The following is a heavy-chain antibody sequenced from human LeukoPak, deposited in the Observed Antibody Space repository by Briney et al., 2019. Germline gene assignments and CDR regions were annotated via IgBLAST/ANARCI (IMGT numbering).Heavy chain of an antibody. D-gene: IGHD4-17*01. CDR2: ISYDGSNK. V-gene: IGHV3-30*18. Sequence: PGGSLRLSCAASGFTFSSYGMHWVRQAPGKGLEWVAVISYDGSNKYYADSVKGRFTISRDNPKNTLYLQMNSLRGEDTAVYYCAKDYGDYTVNYHYYGMDVWGQGTTVTVSS. J-gene: IGHJ6*02. CDR1: GFTFSSYG. CDR3: AKDYGDYTVNYHYYGMDV.